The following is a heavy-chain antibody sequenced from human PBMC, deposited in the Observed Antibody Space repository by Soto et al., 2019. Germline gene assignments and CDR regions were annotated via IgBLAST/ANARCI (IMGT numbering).Heavy chain of an antibody. J-gene: IGHJ4*02. CDR3: ARRYGSAIDY. CDR2: IYYSGST. CDR1: GGTISSWC. Sequence: SQTLSLTCTVSGGTISSWCWSWIRQPPGKGLEWIGYIYYSGSTNCNPSLKSRVTISVDTSKNQFSLKLSSVTAADTAVYYCARRYGSAIDYWGQGTLVTLSS. D-gene: IGHD1-26*01. V-gene: IGHV4-59*08.